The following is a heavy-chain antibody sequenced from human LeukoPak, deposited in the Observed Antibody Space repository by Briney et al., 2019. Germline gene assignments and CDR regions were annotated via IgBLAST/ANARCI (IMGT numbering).Heavy chain of an antibody. J-gene: IGHJ5*02. V-gene: IGHV1-8*01. CDR2: MDPNSGST. Sequence: GASVKVSCKASGYTFTSYDINWVRQATGQGLEWMGWMDPNSGSTGYAQKFQGRVTITRNTSISTAYMELSSLRSEDTAVYYCARDAEESPWDNWSYGWFDPWGQGTLVTVSS. D-gene: IGHD1-7*01. CDR1: GYTFTSYD. CDR3: ARDAEESPWDNWSYGWFDP.